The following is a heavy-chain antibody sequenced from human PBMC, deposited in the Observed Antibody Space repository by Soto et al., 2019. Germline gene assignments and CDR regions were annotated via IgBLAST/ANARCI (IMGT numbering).Heavy chain of an antibody. V-gene: IGHV4-59*01. J-gene: IGHJ4*02. D-gene: IGHD6-19*01. CDR2: VYYSGNT. Sequence: QVQLQESGPGLVKPSETLSLTCTVSVDSFSRYYWSWIRQPPGKGLEWIGYVYYSGNTDYNPSLKSRVTISIDTSNNQFSLTLTSVTAADTAVYYCVKDRGSSGWLDDSWGPGTLVTVSS. CDR3: VKDRGSSGWLDDS. CDR1: VDSFSRYY.